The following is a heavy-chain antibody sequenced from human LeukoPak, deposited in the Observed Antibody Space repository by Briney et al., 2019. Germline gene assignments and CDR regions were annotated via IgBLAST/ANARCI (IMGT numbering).Heavy chain of an antibody. V-gene: IGHV3-48*04. CDR2: ISSSGSTM. D-gene: IGHD4-23*01. J-gene: IGHJ3*02. CDR1: GLTFSSYS. Sequence: HPGGSLRLSCAVSGLTFSSYSMNWVRQAPGKGLEWLSYISSSGSTMYYADSVKGRFTISRDNARNSLYLQLNSLRAEDTAVYYCARDVTHYVALDMWGQGTMVTVSS. CDR3: ARDVTHYVALDM.